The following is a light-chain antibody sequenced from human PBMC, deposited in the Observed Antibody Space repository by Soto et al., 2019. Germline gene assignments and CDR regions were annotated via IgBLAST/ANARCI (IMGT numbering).Light chain of an antibody. CDR3: EQSYITPPIT. V-gene: IGKV1-12*01. CDR1: QGVSTW. J-gene: IGKJ5*01. Sequence: DIQMTQSPSSVSASVGDRVTITCRASQGVSTWLAWYQQKPGKAPKLLIFGASSLQSGVPSRFSGSGSGTVFTLTISSLQPEDFATYYCEQSYITPPITFGQGTRLEIK. CDR2: GAS.